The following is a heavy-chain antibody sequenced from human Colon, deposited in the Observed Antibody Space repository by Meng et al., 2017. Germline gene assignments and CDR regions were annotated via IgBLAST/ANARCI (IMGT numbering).Heavy chain of an antibody. CDR3: ARAMVRGVSAFDI. D-gene: IGHD3-10*01. CDR1: GYSISSGYY. J-gene: IGHJ3*02. Sequence: GSLRLSCTVSGYSISSGYYWGWIRQPPGKGLEWIGSIYHSGSTYYNPSLKSRVTISVDTSKNQFSLKLSSVTAADTAVYYCARAMVRGVSAFDIWGQGKRVT. CDR2: IYHSGST. V-gene: IGHV4-38-2*02.